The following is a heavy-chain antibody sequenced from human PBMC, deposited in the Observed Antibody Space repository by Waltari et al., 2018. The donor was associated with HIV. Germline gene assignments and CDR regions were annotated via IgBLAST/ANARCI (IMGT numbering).Heavy chain of an antibody. Sequence: EVQLVESGGGLVQPGRSLRLSCAASGFIFNDYAMHWVRQAPGGGLGWVSGISWNSKTIDYADSVKGRFTISRDNAKNSLYLQLNSLRVDDTALYYCAKDVRYGDYAGGFDYWGQGILVTVSS. J-gene: IGHJ4*02. CDR1: GFIFNDYA. D-gene: IGHD4-17*01. CDR2: ISWNSKTI. CDR3: AKDVRYGDYAGGFDY. V-gene: IGHV3-9*01.